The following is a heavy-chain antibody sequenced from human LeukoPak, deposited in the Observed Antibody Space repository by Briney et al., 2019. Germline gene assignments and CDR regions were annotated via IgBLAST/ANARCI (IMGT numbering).Heavy chain of an antibody. CDR1: GYTFTSYG. D-gene: IGHD1-26*01. Sequence: GASVKVSCKASGYTFTSYGISWVRQAPGQGLEWMGWISAYNGNTNYAQKLQGRVTMTTDTSTSTAYMELRSLRSDDTAVYYCARVARYSGSYYFDYWGQGTLVTVSS. V-gene: IGHV1-18*01. CDR2: ISAYNGNT. J-gene: IGHJ4*02. CDR3: ARVARYSGSYYFDY.